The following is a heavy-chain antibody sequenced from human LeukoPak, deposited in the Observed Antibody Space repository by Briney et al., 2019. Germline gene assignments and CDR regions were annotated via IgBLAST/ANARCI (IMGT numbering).Heavy chain of an antibody. J-gene: IGHJ4*02. Sequence: GGSLRLSCAASGFIFSTYSMNWVRQAPGKGLEWVSSISSSTSYIYYADSVKGRFTISRDNAKNSLYLQMNSLRPEDTAVYHCARENSGSYYQFDCWGQGTLVTVSS. D-gene: IGHD1-26*01. CDR2: ISSSTSYI. CDR3: ARENSGSYYQFDC. CDR1: GFIFSTYS. V-gene: IGHV3-21*01.